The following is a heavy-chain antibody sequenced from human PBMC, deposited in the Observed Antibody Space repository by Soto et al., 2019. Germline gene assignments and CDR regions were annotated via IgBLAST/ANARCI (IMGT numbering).Heavy chain of an antibody. CDR3: ARAAAAGYNNYGMDV. V-gene: IGHV1-8*01. CDR2: MNPNSGNT. Sequence: SVKVSCKASGYTFTSYDMNRVRQATGQGLEWMGWMNPNSGNTGYAQKFQGKVTMTRNTSISTAYMELSSLRSEDTAVYYCARAAAAGYNNYGMDVWAQKATVTVSS. J-gene: IGHJ6*02. CDR1: GYTFTSYD. D-gene: IGHD6-13*01.